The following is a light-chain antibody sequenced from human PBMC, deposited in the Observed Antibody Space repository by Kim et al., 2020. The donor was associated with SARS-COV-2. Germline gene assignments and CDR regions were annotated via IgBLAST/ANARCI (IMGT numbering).Light chain of an antibody. Sequence: YPGERATLSCRASQSVNNNYLAWYQHKPGQAPRHLIYGASSRATGIPDRFSGSGSGTDFTLSISRLAPEDSAVYYCQQYGSSPPYTFGQGTKLEIK. J-gene: IGKJ2*01. V-gene: IGKV3-20*01. CDR1: QSVNNNY. CDR3: QQYGSSPPYT. CDR2: GAS.